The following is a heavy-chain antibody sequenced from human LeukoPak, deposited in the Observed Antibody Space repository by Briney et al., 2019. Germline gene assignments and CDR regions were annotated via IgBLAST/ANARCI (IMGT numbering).Heavy chain of an antibody. Sequence: SATLSLTCAVYGGSFSGYYWSWIRQPPGKGLEWIGEINHSGSTNYNPSLNSRVTISVDTSKNQFSLKLSSVTAADQAVYYCARFYSRYDILTGYYLTWFDPWGQGTLVTVSS. V-gene: IGHV4-34*01. J-gene: IGHJ5*02. CDR3: ARFYSRYDILTGYYLTWFDP. CDR2: INHSGST. D-gene: IGHD3-9*01. CDR1: GGSFSGYY.